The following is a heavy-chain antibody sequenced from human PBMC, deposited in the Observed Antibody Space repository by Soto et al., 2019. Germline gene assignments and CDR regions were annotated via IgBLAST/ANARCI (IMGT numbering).Heavy chain of an antibody. CDR3: ARGLYYYDSSGYYPAVDY. V-gene: IGHV3-30-3*01. CDR2: ISYDGSNK. D-gene: IGHD3-22*01. Sequence: GGSLRLSCAASGFTFSSYAMHWVRQAPGKGLEWVAVISYDGSNKYYADSVKGRFTISRDNSKNTLYLQMNSLRAEDTAVYYCARGLYYYDSSGYYPAVDYWGQGTLVTVSS. J-gene: IGHJ4*02. CDR1: GFTFSSYA.